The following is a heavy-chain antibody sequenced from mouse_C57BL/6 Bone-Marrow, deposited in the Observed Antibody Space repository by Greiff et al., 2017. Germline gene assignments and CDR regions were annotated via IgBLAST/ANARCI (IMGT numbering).Heavy chain of an antibody. CDR1: GFTFSSYA. D-gene: IGHD2-5*01. CDR2: ISSGGDYI. V-gene: IGHV5-9-1*02. J-gene: IGHJ3*01. CDR3: TRAGSNSY. Sequence: EVKVVESGEGLVKPGGSLKLSCAASGFTFSSYAMYWVRQTPEKGLEWVAYISSGGDYIYYADTVKGRFTISRDNARNTLYLQMSSLKSEDTAMYYCTRAGSNSYWGQGTLVTVSA.